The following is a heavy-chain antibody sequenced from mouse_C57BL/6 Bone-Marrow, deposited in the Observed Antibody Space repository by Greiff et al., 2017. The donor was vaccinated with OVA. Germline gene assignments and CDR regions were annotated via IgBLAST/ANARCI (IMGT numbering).Heavy chain of an antibody. Sequence: VQLQQSGPELVKPGASVKISCKASGYTFTDYYMNWVKQSPGKSLEWIGDINPNNGGTSYNQKFKGKATLTVDKSSSTAYMELRSLTSEDSAVYYCARDLLTGAYWGQGTLVTVSA. CDR3: ARDLLTGAY. J-gene: IGHJ3*01. CDR2: INPNNGGT. V-gene: IGHV1-26*01. CDR1: GYTFTDYY.